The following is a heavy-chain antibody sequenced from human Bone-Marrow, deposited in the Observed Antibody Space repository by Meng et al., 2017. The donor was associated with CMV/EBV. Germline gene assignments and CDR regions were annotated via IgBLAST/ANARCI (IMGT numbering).Heavy chain of an antibody. CDR2: ISYDGSNK. V-gene: IGHV3-30*04. CDR1: GFIFSSYA. Sequence: GESLKISCAASGFIFSSYAMHWVRQAPGKGLEWVAVISYDGSNKYYADSVKGRFTISRDNSKNTLYLQMNSLRAEDTAVYYCARGGASALVVPAAIDYWGQGTLVTVSS. D-gene: IGHD2-2*01. J-gene: IGHJ4*02. CDR3: ARGGASALVVPAAIDY.